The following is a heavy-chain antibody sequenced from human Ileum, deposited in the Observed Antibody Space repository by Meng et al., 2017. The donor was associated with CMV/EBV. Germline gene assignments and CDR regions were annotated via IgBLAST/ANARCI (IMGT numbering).Heavy chain of an antibody. D-gene: IGHD2-15*01. CDR3: AKLVAGYCGGGYCYFDF. V-gene: IGHV3-53*01. Sequence: GESLKISCTASGFTVSSYYMSWVRQAPGKGLEWVSVIYSGGTTYYADSVKGRFTISRENSKNTLCLQMNSLRAEDTAVYYCAKLVAGYCGGGYCYFDFWGQGTLVTVSS. CDR2: IYSGGTT. CDR1: GFTVSSYY. J-gene: IGHJ4*02.